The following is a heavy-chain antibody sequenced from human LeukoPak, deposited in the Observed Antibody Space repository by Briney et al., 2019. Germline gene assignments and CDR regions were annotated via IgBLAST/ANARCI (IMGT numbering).Heavy chain of an antibody. CDR3: ARNGWFGELYYYYYYMDV. CDR2: IYYSGST. Sequence: SETLSLTCTDSGGSISSYYWSWIRQPPGKGLEWIGYIYYSGSTNYNPSLKSRVTISVDTSKNQFSLKLSSVTAADTAVYYCARNGWFGELYYYYYYMDVWGKGTTVTVSS. J-gene: IGHJ6*03. CDR1: GGSISSYY. D-gene: IGHD3-10*01. V-gene: IGHV4-59*01.